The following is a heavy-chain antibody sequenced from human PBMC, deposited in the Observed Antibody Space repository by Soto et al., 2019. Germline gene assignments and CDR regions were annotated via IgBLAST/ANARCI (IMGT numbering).Heavy chain of an antibody. D-gene: IGHD5-12*01. V-gene: IGHV3-23*01. CDR1: GFTFSSYA. J-gene: IGHJ4*02. Sequence: GGSLRLSCAASGFTFSSYAMSWVRQAPGKGLEWVSAISGSGGSTYYADSVKGRFTISRDNSKNTLYLQMNSLRAEDTAVYYCATDRATGYSGYDYDYWGQGTLVTGSS. CDR3: ATDRATGYSGYDYDY. CDR2: ISGSGGST.